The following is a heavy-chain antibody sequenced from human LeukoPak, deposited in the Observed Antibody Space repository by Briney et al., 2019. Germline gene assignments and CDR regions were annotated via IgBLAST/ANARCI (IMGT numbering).Heavy chain of an antibody. Sequence: GGSLRLSCAASGFTFSNAWMSWVRQAPGKGLEWVGRIKSKTDGGATDYAAPVKGRFTISRDDSKNTLYLQMNSLKTEDTAVYYCTTGDYYGERLSDAFDIWGQGTMVTVSS. V-gene: IGHV3-15*01. D-gene: IGHD1-26*01. J-gene: IGHJ3*02. CDR3: TTGDYYGERLSDAFDI. CDR2: IKSKTDGGAT. CDR1: GFTFSNAW.